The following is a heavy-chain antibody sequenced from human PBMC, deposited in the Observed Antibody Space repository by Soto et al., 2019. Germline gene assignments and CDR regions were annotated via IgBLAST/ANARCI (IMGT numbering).Heavy chain of an antibody. CDR2: IDKSGTTR. CDR3: AKDQNDILTGYYKNDAFDI. V-gene: IGHV3-48*04. D-gene: IGHD3-9*01. Sequence: GGSLRLSCVGSGFTFSSYGMNWVRQGPGKGLEWLSSIDKSGTTRYYADSVKGRFTISRDNAKNSLYLQMNSLRAEDTAVYYCAKDQNDILTGYYKNDAFDIWGQGTMVTVSS. CDR1: GFTFSSYG. J-gene: IGHJ3*02.